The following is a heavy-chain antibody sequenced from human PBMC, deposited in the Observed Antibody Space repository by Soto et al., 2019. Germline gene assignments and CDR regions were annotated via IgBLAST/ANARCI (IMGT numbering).Heavy chain of an antibody. D-gene: IGHD5-18*01. V-gene: IGHV4-31*03. J-gene: IGHJ6*02. CDR3: ARDRGIQLWLHPNYYYGMDV. Sequence: PSETLSLTCTVSGGSISSGGYYWSWIRQHPGKGLEWIGYIYYSGSTYYNPSLKSRVTISVDTSKNQFSLKLSSVTAADTAVYYCARDRGIQLWLHPNYYYGMDVWGQGTTVTVSS. CDR2: IYYSGST. CDR1: GGSISSGGYY.